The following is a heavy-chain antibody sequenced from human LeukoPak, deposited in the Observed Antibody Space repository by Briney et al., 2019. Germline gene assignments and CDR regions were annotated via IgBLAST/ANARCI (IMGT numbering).Heavy chain of an antibody. CDR2: INPSGGST. J-gene: IGHJ4*02. V-gene: IGHV1-46*01. CDR1: GYSFTSYY. CDR3: ARDQWLQSYYFDY. D-gene: IGHD5-24*01. Sequence: SVKGSCKDAGYSFTSYYMHWVLEAPGQGLEWMGIINPSGGSTSYAQKFQGRVTMTRDTSTTTAYMELCSQRSEDTAVYYCARDQWLQSYYFDYWGQGTLVTVSS.